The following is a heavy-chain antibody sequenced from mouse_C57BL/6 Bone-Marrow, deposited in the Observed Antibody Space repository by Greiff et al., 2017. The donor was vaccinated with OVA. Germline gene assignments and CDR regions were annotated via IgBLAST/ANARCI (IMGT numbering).Heavy chain of an antibody. Sequence: QVQLKESGPELVKPGASVKISCKASGYAFSSSWMNWVKQRPGKGLEWIGRIYPGDGDTNYNGKFKGKATLTADKSSSTAYMQLSSLTSEDSAVYFCGYYYGSSYRYFDVWGTGTTVTVSS. D-gene: IGHD1-1*01. J-gene: IGHJ1*03. V-gene: IGHV1-82*01. CDR1: GYAFSSSW. CDR2: IYPGDGDT. CDR3: GYYYGSSYRYFDV.